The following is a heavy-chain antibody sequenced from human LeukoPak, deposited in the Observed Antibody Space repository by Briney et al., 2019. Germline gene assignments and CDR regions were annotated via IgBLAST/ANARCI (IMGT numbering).Heavy chain of an antibody. V-gene: IGHV1-24*01. CDR1: GYTLTELS. CDR2: FDPEDGET. CDR3: ATGGYNGDYYGMDV. J-gene: IGHJ6*02. D-gene: IGHD5-24*01. Sequence: ASVKVSCKVSGYTLTELSMHWVRQAPGKGLEWMGGFDPEDGETIYAQKFQGRVTMTEDTSTDSAYMELSSLRSEDTAVYYCATGGYNGDYYGMDVWGQGTTVTVSS.